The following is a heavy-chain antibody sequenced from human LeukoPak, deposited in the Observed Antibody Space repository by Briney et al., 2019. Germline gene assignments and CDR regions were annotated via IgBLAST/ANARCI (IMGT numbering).Heavy chain of an antibody. V-gene: IGHV1-8*01. CDR1: GYTFTSYD. CDR2: MNPNSGNT. Sequence: GASVKVSCKASGYTFTSYDINWVRQATGQGLEWMGWMNPNSGNTGYAQKFQGRVTMTRNTSISTAYMELSSLRSEDTAVYYCARGYYDSSGYNYYGMDVWGQGTTVTVSS. D-gene: IGHD3-22*01. J-gene: IGHJ6*02. CDR3: ARGYYDSSGYNYYGMDV.